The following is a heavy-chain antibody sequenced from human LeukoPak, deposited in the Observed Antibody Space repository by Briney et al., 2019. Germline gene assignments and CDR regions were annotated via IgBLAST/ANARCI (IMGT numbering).Heavy chain of an antibody. CDR2: IYHTGII. CDR1: GGSITNYY. D-gene: IGHD2-15*01. Sequence: SETLSLTCTVSGGSITNYYWNWIRQPPGKGLEWIGYIYHTGIINSNPSLKSRVTMSVDTSKNQFSLKLTSVTAADTAVYYCARYLGYCSGGFCYSFDYWGQGALVTVSS. V-gene: IGHV4-59*01. CDR3: ARYLGYCSGGFCYSFDY. J-gene: IGHJ4*02.